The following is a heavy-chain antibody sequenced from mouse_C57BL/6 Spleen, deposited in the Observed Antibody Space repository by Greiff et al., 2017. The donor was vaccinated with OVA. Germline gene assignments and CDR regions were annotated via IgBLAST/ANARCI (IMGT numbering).Heavy chain of an antibody. CDR1: GYTFTSDW. Sequence: VQLQQPGAELVKPGASVKMSCKASGYTFTSDWITWVKQRPGQGLEWIGDIYPGSGSTNYNEKFKSKATLTVDTSSSTAYMQLSSLTSEDSAVYYCAITTVVPYYFDYWGQGTTLTVSS. J-gene: IGHJ2*01. V-gene: IGHV1-55*01. CDR2: IYPGSGST. D-gene: IGHD1-1*01. CDR3: AITTVVPYYFDY.